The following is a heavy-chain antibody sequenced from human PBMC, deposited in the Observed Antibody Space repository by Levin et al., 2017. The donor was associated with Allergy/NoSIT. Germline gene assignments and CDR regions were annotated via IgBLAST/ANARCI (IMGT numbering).Heavy chain of an antibody. CDR2: TSAYNGNT. V-gene: IGHV1-18*01. CDR1: GYTFTSYG. Sequence: ASVKVSCKASGYTFTSYGISWVRQAPGQGLEWMGWTSAYNGNTNYAQKLQGRVTMTTDTSTSTAYMELRSLRSDDTAVYYCARVFTMVQGVIFDIPDYWGQGTLVTVSS. J-gene: IGHJ4*02. CDR3: ARVFTMVQGVIFDIPDY. D-gene: IGHD3-10*01.